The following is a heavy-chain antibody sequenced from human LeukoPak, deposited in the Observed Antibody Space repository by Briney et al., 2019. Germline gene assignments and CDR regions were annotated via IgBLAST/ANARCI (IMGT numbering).Heavy chain of an antibody. CDR2: IYYSDGST. J-gene: IGHJ4*02. CDR3: ARGRLLWFGESYYFDY. CDR1: GGSISSSSYY. V-gene: IGHV4-39*07. Sequence: SETLSLTCTVSGGSISSSSYYWGWIRQPPGKGLEWIGSIYYSDGSTYYNPSLKSRVTISVDTSKNQFSLKLSSVTAADTAVYYCARGRLLWFGESYYFDYWGQGTLVTVSS. D-gene: IGHD3-10*01.